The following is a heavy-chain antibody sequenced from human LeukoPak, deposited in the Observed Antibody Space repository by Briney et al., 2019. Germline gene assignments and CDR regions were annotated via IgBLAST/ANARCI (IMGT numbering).Heavy chain of an antibody. CDR1: GGSISSYY. CDR3: ASAHGGDTAMVGAFDI. J-gene: IGHJ3*02. Sequence: SETLSLTCTVSGGSISSYYWSWIRQPPGKGLEWIGYIYYSGSTNYNPSLKSRVTISVDTSKNQFSLKLSSVTAADTAVYYCASAHGGDTAMVGAFDIWGQGTMVTVSS. V-gene: IGHV4-59*01. CDR2: IYYSGST. D-gene: IGHD5-18*01.